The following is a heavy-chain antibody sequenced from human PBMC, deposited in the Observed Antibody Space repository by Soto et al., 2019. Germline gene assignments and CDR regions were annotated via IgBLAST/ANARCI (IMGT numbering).Heavy chain of an antibody. CDR3: AKIEMGWFAH. Sequence: AGGSLRLSCAASGFTFSNAWMSWVRQAPGKGLEWVGRISGSGGHTYYADSVKGRFVVSRDNDKNTVYLHMSSLTGEDTAVYFCAKIEMGWFAHWGQGTQVTVSS. J-gene: IGHJ5*02. CDR2: ISGSGGHT. D-gene: IGHD2-8*01. V-gene: IGHV3-23*01. CDR1: GFTFSNAW.